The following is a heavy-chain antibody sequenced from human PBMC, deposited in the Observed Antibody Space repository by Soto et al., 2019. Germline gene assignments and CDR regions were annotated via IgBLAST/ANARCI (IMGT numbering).Heavy chain of an antibody. Sequence: SETLSLTCTVSGDSVSSYSYYWTWIRQPPGKGLEWIGHIYSSGSTKYNPSLKSRVTISLDTSNNQFSLELTSVTAADTAIYYCARDIRGYSRAFDYWGQGTLVTASS. V-gene: IGHV4-61*01. CDR1: GDSVSSYSYY. D-gene: IGHD5-18*01. J-gene: IGHJ4*02. CDR2: IYSSGST. CDR3: ARDIRGYSRAFDY.